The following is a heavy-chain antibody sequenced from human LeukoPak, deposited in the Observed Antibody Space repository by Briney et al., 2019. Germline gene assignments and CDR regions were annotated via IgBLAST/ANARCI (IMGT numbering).Heavy chain of an antibody. J-gene: IGHJ6*02. Sequence: PSETLSLTCAVHGGSFSGYYWSWIRQPPGKGLEWIGEINHSGSTNYNPSLKSRVTISVDTSKNQFSLKLSSVTAADTAVYYCARVLPEVYYYYGMDVWGQGTTVTVSS. CDR1: GGSFSGYY. V-gene: IGHV4-34*01. CDR3: ARVLPEVYYYYGMDV. CDR2: INHSGST.